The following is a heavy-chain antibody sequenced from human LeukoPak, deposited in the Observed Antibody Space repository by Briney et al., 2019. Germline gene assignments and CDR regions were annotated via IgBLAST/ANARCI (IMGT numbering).Heavy chain of an antibody. J-gene: IGHJ4*02. V-gene: IGHV3-23*01. Sequence: TGGSLTLSCAASGFTFSSYAMSWLRQAPGKGLEWVSAISGSGGSTYYADSVKGRFTISRDNSKNTLYLQMNSLRAEDTAVYYCAFGAVADFDCWGQGTLVTVSS. CDR1: GFTFSSYA. D-gene: IGHD6-19*01. CDR3: AFGAVADFDC. CDR2: ISGSGGST.